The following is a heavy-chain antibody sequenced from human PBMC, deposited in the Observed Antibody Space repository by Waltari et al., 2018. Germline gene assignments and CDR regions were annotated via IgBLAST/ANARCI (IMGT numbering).Heavy chain of an antibody. CDR3: ASDLGGTAVATDAFDI. V-gene: IGHV4-38-2*01. D-gene: IGHD6-19*01. J-gene: IGHJ3*02. Sequence: QVQLQQSGPGQVKPSETLSLTCAVSGCSLRSGYYLGWIRQPLGKGLEWIGSVSHSGSTYYNPSLKSRVTISIHMSKHQFSLELRSVTAADTAVYFCASDLGGTAVATDAFDIWGQGTMVIVSS. CDR2: VSHSGST. CDR1: GCSLRSGYY.